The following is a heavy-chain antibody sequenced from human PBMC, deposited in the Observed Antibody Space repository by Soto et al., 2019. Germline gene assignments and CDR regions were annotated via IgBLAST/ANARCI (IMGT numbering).Heavy chain of an antibody. D-gene: IGHD3-3*01. Sequence: PGGSLRLSCAASGFTFSSYAMSWVRQAPGKGLEWVSGISGSGGRTYYADSVKGRFTISRDNSKHTLNLQMNSLRAEDTAVYYCAKADDFWSGYHIYYYYGMDVWGQGTTVTVSS. CDR3: AKADDFWSGYHIYYYYGMDV. CDR2: ISGSGGRT. J-gene: IGHJ6*02. CDR1: GFTFSSYA. V-gene: IGHV3-23*01.